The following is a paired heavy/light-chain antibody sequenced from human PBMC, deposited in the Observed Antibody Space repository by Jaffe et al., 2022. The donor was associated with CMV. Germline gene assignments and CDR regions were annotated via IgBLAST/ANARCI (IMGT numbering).Light chain of an antibody. J-gene: IGKJ3*01. CDR2: GAS. CDR3: QQYNNWVT. V-gene: IGKV3-15*01. Sequence: EIVMTQSPATLSVSPGERATLSCRASQSVSSNLAWYQQKPGQAPRLLIYGASTRATGIPARFSGSGSGTEFTLTISSLQSEDFAVYYCQQYNNWVTFGPGTKVDIK. CDR1: QSVSSN.
Heavy chain of an antibody. V-gene: IGHV3-33*08. J-gene: IGHJ6*03. CDR3: ARAPGQQLGPYYYYYYMDV. Sequence: QVQLVESGGGVVQPGRSLRLSCAASGFTFSSYGMHWVRQAPGKGLEWVAVIWYDGSNKYYADSVKGRFTISRDNSKNTLYLQMNSLRAEDTAVYYCARAPGQQLGPYYYYYYMDVWGKGTTVTVSS. D-gene: IGHD6-13*01. CDR2: IWYDGSNK. CDR1: GFTFSSYG.